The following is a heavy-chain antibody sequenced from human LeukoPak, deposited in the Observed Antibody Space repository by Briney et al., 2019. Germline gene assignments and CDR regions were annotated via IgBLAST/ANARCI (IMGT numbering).Heavy chain of an antibody. CDR2: IYYSGST. V-gene: IGHV4-59*01. J-gene: IGHJ4*02. CDR3: ARGSVGIHDYFDY. Sequence: SETLSLTCTVSGGSLSSYYWSWIRQPPGKGLDWIGYIYYSGSTNYNPSLKSRVTISVDTSKNQFSLKLSSVTAADTAVYYCARGSVGIHDYFDYWGQGTLVTVSS. CDR1: GGSLSSYY. D-gene: IGHD5-18*01.